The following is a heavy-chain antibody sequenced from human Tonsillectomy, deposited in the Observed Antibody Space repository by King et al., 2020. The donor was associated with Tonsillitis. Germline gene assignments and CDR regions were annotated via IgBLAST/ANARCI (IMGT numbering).Heavy chain of an antibody. Sequence: VQLVESGGGVVQPGRSLRLSCAASGFTFSSYAMHWVRQAPGKGLEWVAVISYDGSNKYYADSVKGRFTISRDNSKNTLYLQMNSLRAEDTAVYYCARDRGYTYGDPLGYWGQGTLVTVSS. CDR1: GFTFSSYA. D-gene: IGHD5-18*01. J-gene: IGHJ4*02. CDR2: ISYDGSNK. V-gene: IGHV3-30-3*01. CDR3: ARDRGYTYGDPLGY.